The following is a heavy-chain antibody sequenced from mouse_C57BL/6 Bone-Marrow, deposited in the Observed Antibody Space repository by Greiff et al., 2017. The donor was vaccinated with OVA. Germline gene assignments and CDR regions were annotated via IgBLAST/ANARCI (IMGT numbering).Heavy chain of an antibody. D-gene: IGHD1-1*01. J-gene: IGHJ2*01. Sequence: QVQLQQSGPELVKPGASVKISCKASGYAFSSSWMNWVKQRPGKGLEWIGRIYPGDGDTNYNGKFKGKATLTADKSSSTAYMQLSSLTSEDSAVYFCARLLPFDYWGQGTTLTVSS. V-gene: IGHV1-82*01. CDR2: IYPGDGDT. CDR3: ARLLPFDY. CDR1: GYAFSSSW.